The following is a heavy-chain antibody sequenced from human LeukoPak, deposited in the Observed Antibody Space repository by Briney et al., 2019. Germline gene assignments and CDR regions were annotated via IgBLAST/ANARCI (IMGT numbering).Heavy chain of an antibody. CDR2: INPNSGGT. Sequence: GASVKVSCKASGYTFIGYYMHWVRQAPGQGLEWMGWINPNSGGTKYAQKFQGRVSMTRDTSISTAYMELSRLRSDDTAVYYCARGGPNYYDSSGYYYYWGQGTLVTVSS. CDR1: GYTFIGYY. J-gene: IGHJ4*02. D-gene: IGHD3-22*01. V-gene: IGHV1-2*02. CDR3: ARGGPNYYDSSGYYYY.